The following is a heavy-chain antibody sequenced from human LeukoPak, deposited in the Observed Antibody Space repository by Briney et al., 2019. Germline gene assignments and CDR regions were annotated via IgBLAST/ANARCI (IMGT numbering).Heavy chain of an antibody. Sequence: PGGSLRLSCAASGFTFSSYGMHWVRQAPGEGLEWVAVIWYDGSNKYYADSVKGRFTISRDNSKNTLYLQMNSLRAEGTAVYYCARDGYGFDYWGQGTLVTVSS. CDR3: ARDGYGFDY. J-gene: IGHJ4*02. CDR2: IWYDGSNK. V-gene: IGHV3-33*01. D-gene: IGHD5-12*01. CDR1: GFTFSSYG.